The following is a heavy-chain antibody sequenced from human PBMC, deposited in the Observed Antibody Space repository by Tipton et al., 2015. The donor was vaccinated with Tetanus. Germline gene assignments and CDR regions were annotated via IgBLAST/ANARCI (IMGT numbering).Heavy chain of an antibody. CDR1: GFTFSNYA. V-gene: IGHV3-23*01. CDR2: VSGSGGST. CDR3: AKFRSSDWYPNFDC. D-gene: IGHD6-19*01. Sequence: SLRLSCAASGFTFSNYAMSWVRQAPGKGLEWVSAVSGSGGSTYYADSVKGRFTISRDSSKNTLFLQMNSLRAEDTAIYYCAKFRSSDWYPNFDCWGQGTLVTVSS. J-gene: IGHJ4*02.